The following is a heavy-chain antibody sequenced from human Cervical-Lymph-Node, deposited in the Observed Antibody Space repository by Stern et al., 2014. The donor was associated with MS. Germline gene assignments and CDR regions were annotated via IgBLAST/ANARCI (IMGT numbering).Heavy chain of an antibody. Sequence: EVQLVESGGGLVKPGGSLRLSCAASGFTFSSYSMNWVRPAPGKGLEWVSSISSSSSYIYYADSVKGRFTISRDNAKNSLYLQMNSLRAEDTAVYYCAREPVGVGATAPWGQGTLVTVSS. CDR2: ISSSSSYI. J-gene: IGHJ5*02. D-gene: IGHD1-26*01. CDR1: GFTFSSYS. CDR3: AREPVGVGATAP. V-gene: IGHV3-21*01.